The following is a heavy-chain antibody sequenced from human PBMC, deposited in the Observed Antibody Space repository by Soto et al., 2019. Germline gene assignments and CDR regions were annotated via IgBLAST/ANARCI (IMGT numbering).Heavy chain of an antibody. V-gene: IGHV4-39*01. CDR3: ARHDVGAKDNWFDP. Sequence: KSSETLSLTCTVSGGSISSSSYYWGWIRQPPGKGLEWIGSIYYSGSTYYNPSLKSRVTISVDTSKTQFSLKLSSVTAADTAVYYCARHDVGAKDNWFDPWGQGTLVTVSS. CDR2: IYYSGST. J-gene: IGHJ5*02. CDR1: GGSISSSSYY. D-gene: IGHD1-26*01.